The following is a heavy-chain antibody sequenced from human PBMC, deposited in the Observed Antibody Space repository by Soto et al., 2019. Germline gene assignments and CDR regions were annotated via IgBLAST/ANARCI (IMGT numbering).Heavy chain of an antibody. CDR2: INSDGSST. J-gene: IGHJ4*02. V-gene: IGHV3-74*01. CDR1: GFTFSSYW. Sequence: EVQLVESGGGLVQPGGSLRLSCAASGFTFSSYWMHWVRQAPGKGLVWVSRINSDGSSTSYADSVKGRFTISRDNAKNTLYPQMNSLRAEDTAVYYCAGIKGPQQKREDGDYWGQGTLVTVSS. CDR3: AGIKGPQQKREDGDY. D-gene: IGHD6-13*01.